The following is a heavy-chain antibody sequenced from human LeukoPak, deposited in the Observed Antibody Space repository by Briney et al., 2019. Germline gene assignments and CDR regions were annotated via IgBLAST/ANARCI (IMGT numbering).Heavy chain of an antibody. Sequence: PGGSLRLSCATSGVSFSSYAMHWVRQAPGKGLEWVAIIWHDGSNKYYAESVKGRFTISRDNSKTTLYLQMNSLSAEDTAVYYCAKIAGTYSPDYWGQGTLVTVSS. J-gene: IGHJ4*02. D-gene: IGHD1-26*01. CDR1: GVSFSSYA. CDR3: AKIAGTYSPDY. V-gene: IGHV3-33*06. CDR2: IWHDGSNK.